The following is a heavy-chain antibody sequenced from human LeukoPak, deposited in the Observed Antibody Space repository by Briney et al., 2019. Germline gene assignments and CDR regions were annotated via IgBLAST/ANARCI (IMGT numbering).Heavy chain of an antibody. CDR2: ISWNSGTI. D-gene: IGHD4-17*01. J-gene: IGHJ4*02. CDR3: ARDLGDYGDQRFGY. V-gene: IGHV3-9*01. CDR1: GFTFDDYA. Sequence: PGRSLRLSCAASGFTFDDYAMHWVRQAPGKGLEWVSGISWNSGTIVYADSVKGRFTISRHNAKNSLYLQMNSLRAEDTAVYYCARDLGDYGDQRFGYWGQGTRVTVSS.